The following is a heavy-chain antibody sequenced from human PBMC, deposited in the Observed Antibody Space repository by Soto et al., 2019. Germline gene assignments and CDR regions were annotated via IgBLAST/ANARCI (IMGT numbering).Heavy chain of an antibody. CDR3: ARDPSYYGMDV. CDR2: INAGNGNT. V-gene: IGHV1-3*05. Sequence: QVQLVQSGAEEKKPGASVKVSCKASGYTFTSYAMHWVRQAPGQRLEWMGWINAGNGNTKYSQKFQGRVTITRDTSASKAYMELSRLRSEDTAVYYCARDPSYYGMDVWGQGTTVTVSS. CDR1: GYTFTSYA. J-gene: IGHJ6*02.